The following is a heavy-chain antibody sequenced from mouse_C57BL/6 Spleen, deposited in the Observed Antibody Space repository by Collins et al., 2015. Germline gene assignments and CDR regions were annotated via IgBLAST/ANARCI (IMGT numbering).Heavy chain of an antibody. J-gene: IGHJ4*01. CDR2: IWPGGGT. CDR1: GFSLTSYA. CDR3: AGLPYYYAMDY. V-gene: IGHV2-9-1*01. Sequence: QVQLKESGPGLVAPSQSLSITCTVSGFSLTSYAISWVRQPPGKGLEWLGVIWPGGGTNYNSALKSRLSISKDNSKSQVFLKMNSLLTDDTARYYCAGLPYYYAMDYWGQGTSVTVSS.